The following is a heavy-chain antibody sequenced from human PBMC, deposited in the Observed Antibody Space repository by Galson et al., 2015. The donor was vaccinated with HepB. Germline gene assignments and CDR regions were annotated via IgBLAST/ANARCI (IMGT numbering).Heavy chain of an antibody. D-gene: IGHD3-22*01. CDR2: INPNSGGT. CDR3: ARDYGYDSSGFVVMDV. Sequence: SVKVSCKASGYTFTGYYMHWVRQAPGRGLEWMGWINPNSGGTNYAQKFQGRVTMTRDTSISTAYMELSRLRSDDTAVYYCARDYGYDSSGFVVMDVWGQGTTVTVSS. V-gene: IGHV1-2*02. CDR1: GYTFTGYY. J-gene: IGHJ6*02.